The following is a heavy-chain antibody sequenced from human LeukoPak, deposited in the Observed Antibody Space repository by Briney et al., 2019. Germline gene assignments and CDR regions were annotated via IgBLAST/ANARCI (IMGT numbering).Heavy chain of an antibody. CDR2: INPSGSST. CDR3: ARDFRRFLEWSQRPYYYYYMDV. J-gene: IGHJ6*03. CDR1: GYTFTSYY. V-gene: IGHV1-46*01. D-gene: IGHD3-3*01. Sequence: ASVKVSCKASGYTFTSYYIHCVRQSPGQGLEWMGIINPSGSSTRYAQKFQGRVTMTKDTSTSTVYMELSSLRSEDTAVYYCARDFRRFLEWSQRPYYYYYMDVWGKGTTVTVSS.